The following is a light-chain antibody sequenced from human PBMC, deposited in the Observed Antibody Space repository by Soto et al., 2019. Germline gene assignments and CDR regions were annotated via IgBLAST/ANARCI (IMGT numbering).Light chain of an antibody. CDR3: QQYGGSSRT. CDR1: QSVRNNY. J-gene: IGKJ1*01. CDR2: ETY. Sequence: EIVLTQSPATLSLSPGERVTLSCRASQSVRNNYLAWYQQKPGQAPRLLIYETYRRATGIPDRFSGSGSGIDFTLTISRLEPEDFAVYLCQQYGGSSRTFGLGAKVDI. V-gene: IGKV3-20*01.